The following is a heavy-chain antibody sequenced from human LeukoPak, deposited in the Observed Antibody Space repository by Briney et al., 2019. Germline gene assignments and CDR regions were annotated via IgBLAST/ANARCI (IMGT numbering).Heavy chain of an antibody. Sequence: GGSLRLSCAASGFTFDDYAMHWVRQAPGKGLEWVSGTSWNSGSIGYADSVKGRFTISRDNAKNSLYLQMNSLRAEDTAIYYCARGSDYHILTGYLDYWGQGALVTVSS. CDR3: ARGSDYHILTGYLDY. CDR1: GFTFDDYA. J-gene: IGHJ4*02. V-gene: IGHV3-9*01. CDR2: TSWNSGSI. D-gene: IGHD3-9*01.